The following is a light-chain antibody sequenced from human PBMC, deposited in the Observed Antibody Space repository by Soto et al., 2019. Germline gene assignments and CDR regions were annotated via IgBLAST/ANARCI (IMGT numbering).Light chain of an antibody. V-gene: IGKV3-15*01. J-gene: IGKJ2*01. CDR2: GAS. CDR1: QSVGSN. CDR3: QQYNNWLYT. Sequence: ETVMTQSPATLSVSPGERATLSCRASQSVGSNLAWYQQKSGQAPRLLIYGASTRATAIPARFSGSGSGTEFTLTISSLQSEDFAVYYCQQYNNWLYTFGQGTKVEIK.